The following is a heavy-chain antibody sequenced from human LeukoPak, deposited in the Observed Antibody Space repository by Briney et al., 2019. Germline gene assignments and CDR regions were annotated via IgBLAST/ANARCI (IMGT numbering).Heavy chain of an antibody. D-gene: IGHD1-26*01. CDR1: GGSISSYY. CDR3: ASGRSYPGHQTSYDY. V-gene: IGHV4-4*07. J-gene: IGHJ4*02. Sequence: SETLSLTCTVSGGSISSYYWSWIRQPAGKGLEWIGRIYTSGSTNYNPSLKSRVTMSVDTSKNQFSLKLSSVTAANMAVYYCASGRSYPGHQTSYDYWGQGTLVTVSS. CDR2: IYTSGST.